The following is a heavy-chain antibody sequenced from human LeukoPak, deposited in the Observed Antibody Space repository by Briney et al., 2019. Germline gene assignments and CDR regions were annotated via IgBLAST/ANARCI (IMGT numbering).Heavy chain of an antibody. D-gene: IGHD5-18*01. CDR1: GFTFSSYG. CDR3: VKVDT. J-gene: IGHJ4*02. Sequence: GALRLSCAASGFTFSSYGMHWVRQAPGKGLDWVAFIRNDGNKKNYAESVKGRFTISRDNSKNTLYLQMDSLSAEDTAVYYCVKVDTWGQGTLVTVSS. V-gene: IGHV3-30*02. CDR2: IRNDGNKK.